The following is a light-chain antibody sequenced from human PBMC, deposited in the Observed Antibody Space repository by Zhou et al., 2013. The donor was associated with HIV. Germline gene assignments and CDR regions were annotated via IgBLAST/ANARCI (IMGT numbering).Light chain of an antibody. J-gene: IGKJ4*01. CDR3: MQTTQLPLT. CDR2: EVS. Sequence: DILMTQSPLSLPVSPGEPASISCRSSQSLLHNIGYNYLDWYLQKPGQPPQLLIYEVSNRFSGVPDRFSGSGSGTDFTLKISRVEAEDVGVYYCMQTTQLPLTFGGGSKVEIK. V-gene: IGKV2D-29*01. CDR1: QSLLHNIGYNY.